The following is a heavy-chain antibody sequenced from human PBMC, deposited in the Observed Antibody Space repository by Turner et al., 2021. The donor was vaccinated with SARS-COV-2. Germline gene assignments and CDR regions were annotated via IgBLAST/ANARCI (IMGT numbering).Heavy chain of an antibody. CDR1: GFTFSSYA. J-gene: IGHJ4*02. CDR3: AKDQGGNCPH. D-gene: IGHD2-15*01. V-gene: IGHV3-23*01. CDR2: ISGSGGST. Sequence: EVHLLQSGGGHVQPGRSLRFPCAASGFTFSSYAMNWVRQAPGKRLEWVSAISGSGGSTYYAASVKGRFTIARDNSKNTLYLQMNSLRAEDTAVYYCAKDQGGNCPHWGQGTLVTVSS.